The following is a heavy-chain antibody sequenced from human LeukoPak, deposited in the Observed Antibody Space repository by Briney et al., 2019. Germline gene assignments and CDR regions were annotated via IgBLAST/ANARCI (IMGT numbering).Heavy chain of an antibody. CDR1: GFTFSSYS. CDR3: ARWHSSGGFDY. J-gene: IGHJ4*02. V-gene: IGHV3-21*01. Sequence: PGGSLRLSCAVSGFTFSSYSMNWVRQAPGKGLEWVSSISSSSSYIHYADSVKGRFTISRDNAKNSLYLQMNSLRAEDTAVYYCARWHSSGGFDYWGQGTLVTVSS. CDR2: ISSSSSYI. D-gene: IGHD3-22*01.